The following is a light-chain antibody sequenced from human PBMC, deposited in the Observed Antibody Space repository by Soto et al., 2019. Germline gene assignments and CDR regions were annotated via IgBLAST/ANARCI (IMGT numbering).Light chain of an antibody. CDR1: SSDVGGYNF. J-gene: IGLJ3*02. V-gene: IGLV2-14*03. CDR3: NSYSSSSTWV. CDR2: DVN. Sequence: QSALTQPASVSGSPGQSITISCTGTSSDVGGYNFVSWYQHHPGKAPKLMIYDVNNRPSGVSDRFSGSKSGNTASLSISGIQAEDEADYYCNSYSSSSTWVFGGGTKLTVL.